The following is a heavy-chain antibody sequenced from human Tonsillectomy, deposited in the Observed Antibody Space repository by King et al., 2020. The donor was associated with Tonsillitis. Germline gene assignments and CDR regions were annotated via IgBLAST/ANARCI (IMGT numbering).Heavy chain of an antibody. Sequence: VQLVESGGGVVQPGRSLRLSCAASGFTFSSYAMHWVRQAPGKGLQWVTVISYDGDYEYYADSVKGRFTISRDNSKNTLYLQMNSLRPEDTAVYYCAIGSTTGWTPSNDFWGLGTLVTVSS. CDR2: ISYDGDYE. CDR3: AIGSTTGWTPSNDF. V-gene: IGHV3-30-3*01. J-gene: IGHJ4*02. D-gene: IGHD6-19*01. CDR1: GFTFSSYA.